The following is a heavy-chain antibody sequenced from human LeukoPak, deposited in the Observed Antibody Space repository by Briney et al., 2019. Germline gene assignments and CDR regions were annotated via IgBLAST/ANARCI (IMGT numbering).Heavy chain of an antibody. V-gene: IGHV1-69*13. CDR2: IIPIFGTA. D-gene: IGHD3-22*01. CDR1: GYTFTSYA. J-gene: IGHJ4*02. CDR3: ARGEIGRITMIVVVTAFDY. Sequence: SVKVSCKASGYTFTSYAISWVRQAPGQGLEWMGGIIPIFGTANYAQKFQGRVTITADESTSTAYMELSSLRSEDTAVYYCARGEIGRITMIVVVTAFDYWGQGTLVTVSS.